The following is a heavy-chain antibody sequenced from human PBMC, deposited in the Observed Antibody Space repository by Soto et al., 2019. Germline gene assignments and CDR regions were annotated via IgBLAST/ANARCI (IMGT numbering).Heavy chain of an antibody. CDR3: ARDRGNPDSFNI. Sequence: GGSLILSCAASGFNFSPYWMHWVRQPPGKGLEWVSHINADGSTTVYADSVKGRFTISRDNARNTLYLQMNSLRAEDTAVYYCARDRGNPDSFNIWGQGTMVTVSS. CDR1: GFNFSPYW. V-gene: IGHV3-74*01. D-gene: IGHD3-10*01. J-gene: IGHJ3*02. CDR2: INADGSTT.